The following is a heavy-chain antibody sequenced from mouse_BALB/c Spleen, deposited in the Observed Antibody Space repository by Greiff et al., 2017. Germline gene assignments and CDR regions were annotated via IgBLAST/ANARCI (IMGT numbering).Heavy chain of an antibody. V-gene: IGHV5-12-2*01. J-gene: IGHJ4*01. CDR3: VRQLGLYYAMDY. CDR2: ISNGGGST. Sequence: EVKLMESGGGLVQPGGSLKLSCAASGFTFSSYTMSWVRQTPEKRLEWVAYISNGGGSTYYPDTVKGRFTISRDNAKNTLYLQMSSLKSEDTAMYYCVRQLGLYYAMDYWGQGTAVTVSS. D-gene: IGHD4-1*01. CDR1: GFTFSSYT.